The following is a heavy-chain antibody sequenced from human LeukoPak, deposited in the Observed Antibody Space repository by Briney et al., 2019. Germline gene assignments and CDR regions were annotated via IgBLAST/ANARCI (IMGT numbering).Heavy chain of an antibody. CDR3: ARGVSSSWYPIDY. CDR2: INHSGST. CDR1: GGSFSGYY. J-gene: IGHJ4*02. D-gene: IGHD6-13*01. Sequence: PSETLSLTCAVYGGSFSGYYWSWIRQPPGKGLEWIGEINHSGSTNYNPSLKSRVTISVDTSKNQFSLRLNSVTAADTAVYYCARGVSSSWYPIDYWGQGTLVTVSS. V-gene: IGHV4-34*01.